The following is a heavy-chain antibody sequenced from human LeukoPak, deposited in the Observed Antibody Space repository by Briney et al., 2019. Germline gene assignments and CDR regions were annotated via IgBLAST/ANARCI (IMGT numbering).Heavy chain of an antibody. Sequence: GGSLRLSCAASGFTFGNSWMTWVRQAPGKGLEWVASIKQDGSETYYVDSVKGRFTISRDNAKNTLYLQMNSLRAEDTAVYYCARGWPSHWGQGTLVTVSS. D-gene: IGHD6-13*01. CDR1: GFTFGNSW. CDR3: ARGWPSH. J-gene: IGHJ4*02. V-gene: IGHV3-7*01. CDR2: IKQDGSET.